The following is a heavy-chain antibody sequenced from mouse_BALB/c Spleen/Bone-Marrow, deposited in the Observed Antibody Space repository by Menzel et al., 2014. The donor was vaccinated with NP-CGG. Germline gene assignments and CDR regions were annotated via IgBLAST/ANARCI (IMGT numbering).Heavy chain of an antibody. CDR3: ANYGSWYFDV. D-gene: IGHD1-1*01. CDR1: GYSITSDCA. J-gene: IGHJ1*01. Sequence: EVQLVESGPGLVKPSQSLSLTCTVTGYSITSDCAWNWIRQFPGNTLEWMGYMTYSGSTSYNPSLKSRFSITRDTSKNQFFLQLTSVTTEDTATYYCANYGSWYFDVWGAGTTVTVSS. CDR2: MTYSGST. V-gene: IGHV3-2*02.